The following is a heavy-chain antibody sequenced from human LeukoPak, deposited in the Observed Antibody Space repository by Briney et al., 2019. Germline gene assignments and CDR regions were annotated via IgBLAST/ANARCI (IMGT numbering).Heavy chain of an antibody. Sequence: SETLSLTCTVSGGSISSSSYSWGWIRQPPGKGLEWIGEIYHSGGANYKPSLKSRVTMSVDTSKNHFSLKLTSVTAADTAVYYCAYNRNFALDNWGQGTLVTVSS. V-gene: IGHV4-39*07. D-gene: IGHD1-14*01. CDR2: IYHSGGA. CDR1: GGSISSSSYS. CDR3: AYNRNFALDN. J-gene: IGHJ4*02.